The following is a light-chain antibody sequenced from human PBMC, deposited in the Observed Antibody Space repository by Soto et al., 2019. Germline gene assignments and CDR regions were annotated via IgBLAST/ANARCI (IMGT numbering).Light chain of an antibody. CDR3: QRYDNLSAT. Sequence: DIQMTQSPSTLSASVGDRVTITCRASQSISSWLAWYQQKPGKAPNLLIYKASSLEGGVPSRFSGSGSGTEFTLTISSLQPEDIATYYCQRYDNLSATFGGGTKVDI. V-gene: IGKV1-5*03. CDR1: QSISSW. CDR2: KAS. J-gene: IGKJ4*01.